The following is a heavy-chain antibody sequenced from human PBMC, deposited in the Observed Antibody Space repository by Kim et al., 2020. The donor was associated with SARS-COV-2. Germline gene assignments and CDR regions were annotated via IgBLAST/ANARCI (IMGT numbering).Heavy chain of an antibody. V-gene: IGHV3-23*01. J-gene: IGHJ4*02. Sequence: VKGRFTISRDNSKNTLYLQRNSLRAEDTAVYYCAKDRIAARLVAKGDFDYWGQGTLVTVSS. D-gene: IGHD6-6*01. CDR3: AKDRIAARLVAKGDFDY.